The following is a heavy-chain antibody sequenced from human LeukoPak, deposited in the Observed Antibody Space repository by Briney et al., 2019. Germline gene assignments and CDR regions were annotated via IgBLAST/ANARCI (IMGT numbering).Heavy chain of an antibody. CDR3: AKQSYARSLGE. J-gene: IGHJ4*02. CDR1: GFPFSDFS. Sequence: PGGSLRLSCATSGFPFSDFSMSWVRQAPGKGLEWISPTNSGGTSTYYAESVKGRFTISRDNSKNTLYLQMSSLRVEDTAVYYCAKQSYARSLGEGGPGTLVSVSS. D-gene: IGHD2-8*01. CDR2: TNSGGTST. V-gene: IGHV3-23*01.